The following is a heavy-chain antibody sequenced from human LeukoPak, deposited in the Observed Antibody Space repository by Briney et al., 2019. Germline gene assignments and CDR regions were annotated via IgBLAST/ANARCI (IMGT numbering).Heavy chain of an antibody. Sequence: SETLSLTCTVSGGSISSGDYYWSWIRQPPGKGLEWIEYIYYSGSTYYNPSLKSRVTISVDTSKNQFSLKLSSVTAADTAVYYCARGDGLLLWFGHSVGWFDPWGQGTLVTVSS. CDR3: ARGDGLLLWFGHSVGWFDP. J-gene: IGHJ5*02. CDR1: GGSISSGDYY. V-gene: IGHV4-30-4*01. CDR2: IYYSGST. D-gene: IGHD3-10*01.